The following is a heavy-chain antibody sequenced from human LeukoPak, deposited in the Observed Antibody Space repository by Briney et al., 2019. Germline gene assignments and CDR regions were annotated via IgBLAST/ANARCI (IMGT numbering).Heavy chain of an antibody. Sequence: SETLSLTCAVYGGSFSGYYWSWIRQPPGKGLEWIGEINHSGSTNYNPSLKSRVTISVDTSKNQFSLKLSSVTAADTAVYYCARGYCSSTSCYNSDWFDPWGQGTLVTVSS. CDR1: GGSFSGYY. D-gene: IGHD2-2*02. J-gene: IGHJ5*02. CDR2: INHSGST. CDR3: ARGYCSSTSCYNSDWFDP. V-gene: IGHV4-34*01.